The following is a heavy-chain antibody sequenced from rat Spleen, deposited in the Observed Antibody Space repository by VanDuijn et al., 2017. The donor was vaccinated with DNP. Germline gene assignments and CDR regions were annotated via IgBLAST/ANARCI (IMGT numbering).Heavy chain of an antibody. Sequence: EVQLVESGGDLVQSGRSLKLSCVASGFTFNVYWMTWIRQVPGKGLEWVASIANSGGGAYYSDSVKGRFTISRDNAKYTLYLQMNSLRSEDTATYYCARWYNWGYCFDYWGQGVMVTVSS. V-gene: IGHV5-31*01. CDR3: ARWYNWGYCFDY. CDR2: IANSGGGA. D-gene: IGHD1-4*01. J-gene: IGHJ2*01. CDR1: GFTFNVYW.